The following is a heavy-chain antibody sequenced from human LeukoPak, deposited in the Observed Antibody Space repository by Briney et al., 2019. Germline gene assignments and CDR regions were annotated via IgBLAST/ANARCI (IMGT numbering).Heavy chain of an antibody. CDR2: ISWNSGSI. D-gene: IGHD6-13*01. V-gene: IGHV3-9*01. CDR1: GFTFSSYA. J-gene: IGHJ3*02. CDR3: AKDTSSSWYTGAFDI. Sequence: GGSLRLSCAASGFTFSSYAMSWVRQAPGKGLEWVSGISWNSGSIGYADSVKGRFTISRDNAKNSLYLQMNSLRAEDTALYYCAKDTSSSWYTGAFDIWGQGTMVTVSS.